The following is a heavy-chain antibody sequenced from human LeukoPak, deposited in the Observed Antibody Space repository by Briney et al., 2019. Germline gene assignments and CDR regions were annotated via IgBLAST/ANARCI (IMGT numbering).Heavy chain of an antibody. Sequence: PGRSLRLSCVASGFTFSYYPMHWVRQAPGKGLEWVANIWHDGSNQLYADSVKGRFTISRDNSKNTLYLQMNSLRVEDTAVYYCARNYHYDSSGYSDYWGQGTLVTVSS. V-gene: IGHV3-33*08. CDR3: ARNYHYDSSGYSDY. CDR1: GFTFSYYP. J-gene: IGHJ4*02. CDR2: IWHDGSNQ. D-gene: IGHD3-22*01.